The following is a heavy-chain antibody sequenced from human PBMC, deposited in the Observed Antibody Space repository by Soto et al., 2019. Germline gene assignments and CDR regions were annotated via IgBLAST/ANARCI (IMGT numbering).Heavy chain of an antibody. Sequence: PSETLSLTCTVSGGSVSSGSYYWRWIRQPPGKGLEWIGYIYYSGSTNYNPSLKSRVTISVDTSKNQFSLKLSSVTAADTAVYYCARAHGYKSLEFGYWGQGTLVTVSS. CDR2: IYYSGST. J-gene: IGHJ4*02. D-gene: IGHD5-12*01. CDR3: ARAHGYKSLEFGY. CDR1: GGSVSSGSYY. V-gene: IGHV4-61*01.